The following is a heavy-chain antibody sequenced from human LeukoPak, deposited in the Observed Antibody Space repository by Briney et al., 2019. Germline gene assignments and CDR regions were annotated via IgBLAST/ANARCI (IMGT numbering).Heavy chain of an antibody. D-gene: IGHD2-15*01. Sequence: ASVTVSCKASGYTFTSYDINWVRQAAGQGLEWMGWMNPNSGNTGYAQKFQGRVTMTRNTSISTAYMELSSLRSEDTAVYYCAREVVVAANWFDPWGQGTLVTVSS. CDR2: MNPNSGNT. V-gene: IGHV1-8*01. CDR3: AREVVVAANWFDP. J-gene: IGHJ5*02. CDR1: GYTFTSYD.